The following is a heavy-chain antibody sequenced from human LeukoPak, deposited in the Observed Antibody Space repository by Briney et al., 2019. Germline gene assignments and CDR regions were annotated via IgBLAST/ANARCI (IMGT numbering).Heavy chain of an antibody. CDR1: GGSISSSSYY. J-gene: IGHJ4*02. CDR3: ARNDYGVSGVDY. V-gene: IGHV4-39*01. D-gene: IGHD4-17*01. Sequence: SETLSLTCTVSGGSISSSSYYWGWIRQPPGKGLEWIGSIYYSGSTYYNPSLKSRVTISVDTSKNQFSLKLGSVTAADTAVYYCARNDYGVSGVDYWAREPWSPSPQ. CDR2: IYYSGST.